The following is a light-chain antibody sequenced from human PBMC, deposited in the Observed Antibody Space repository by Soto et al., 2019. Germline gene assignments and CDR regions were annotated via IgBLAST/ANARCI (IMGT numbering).Light chain of an antibody. J-gene: IGKJ1*01. Sequence: EIVLTQSPGTLSLSPGEGATLSCRASQSVRSTYLAWYQQKPGQAPRLLIYGASRRATGLPERFSGSGSGTDFTLTISGLEPEDFAVYYCQQYDCSLPWTFGQGTRVEIK. CDR1: QSVRSTY. V-gene: IGKV3-20*01. CDR3: QQYDCSLPWT. CDR2: GAS.